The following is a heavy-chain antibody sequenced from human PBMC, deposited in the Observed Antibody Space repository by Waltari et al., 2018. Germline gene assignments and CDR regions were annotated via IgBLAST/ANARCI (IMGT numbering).Heavy chain of an antibody. J-gene: IGHJ5*02. D-gene: IGHD6-19*01. Sequence: QVQLQESGPGLVQPSETLSLTCTASAGSISTYYWSWTRQPPGKGLEWIGYIYYSGSTNYNPSLKSRVTISVDTSKNQFSLKLSSVTAADTAVYYCARHARAVVNWFDPWGQGTLVTVSS. CDR1: AGSISTYY. CDR3: ARHARAVVNWFDP. V-gene: IGHV4-59*08. CDR2: IYYSGST.